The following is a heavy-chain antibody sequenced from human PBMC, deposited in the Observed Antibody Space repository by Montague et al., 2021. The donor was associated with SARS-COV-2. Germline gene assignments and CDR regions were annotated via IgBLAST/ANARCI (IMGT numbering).Heavy chain of an antibody. CDR3: ARGAMSLGIHGMDV. J-gene: IGHJ6*02. Sequence: TLSLTCTVSGGSISSGSYYWSWIRQPAGKGLEWIGRIYTSGSTNYNPSLKSRVTISVDTSKNQFSLKLSSVTAADTAVYYCARGAMSLGIHGMDVWGQGTMVTVSS. D-gene: IGHD5-18*01. CDR1: GGSISSGSYY. V-gene: IGHV4-61*02. CDR2: IYTSGST.